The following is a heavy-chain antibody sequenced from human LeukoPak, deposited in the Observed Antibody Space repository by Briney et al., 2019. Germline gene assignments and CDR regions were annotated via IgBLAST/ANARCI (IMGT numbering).Heavy chain of an antibody. J-gene: IGHJ4*02. V-gene: IGHV4-59*08. D-gene: IGHD6-19*01. Sequence: PSETLSLTCTVSGGTISDYYWSWIRQPPGQGLDWIGYIYYSGSTNYHTSLKSRVTISVDTSRNQFSLKLSSVTAADTAVYYCARHEKSSGWYYDYWGQGTLVTVSS. CDR2: IYYSGST. CDR3: ARHEKSSGWYYDY. CDR1: GGTISDYY.